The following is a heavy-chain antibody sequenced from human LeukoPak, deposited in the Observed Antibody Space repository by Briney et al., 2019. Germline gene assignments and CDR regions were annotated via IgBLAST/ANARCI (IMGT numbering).Heavy chain of an antibody. J-gene: IGHJ4*02. CDR3: AKQYCGGDCGFDY. Sequence: PGGSLRLSCAASGFTFSSYAMSWVRQAPGKGLEWVSAISGSGGSTYYAYSVKGRFTISRDNSKNTLYLQMNSLRAEDTAVYYCAKQYCGGDCGFDYWGQGTLVTVSS. CDR2: ISGSGGST. CDR1: GFTFSSYA. D-gene: IGHD2-21*02. V-gene: IGHV3-23*01.